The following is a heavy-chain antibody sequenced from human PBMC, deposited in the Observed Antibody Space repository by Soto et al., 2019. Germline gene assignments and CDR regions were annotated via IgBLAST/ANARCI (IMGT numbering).Heavy chain of an antibody. D-gene: IGHD6-19*01. CDR3: ARVKGIAGAHKHLDY. Sequence: CADSGFTFSSYSMNWVRQAPGKGLEWVSSISSSSSYIYYADSVKGRFTISRDNAKNSLYLQRNSLRAEDTAVYYCARVKGIAGAHKHLDYWGPGTLVTVSS. CDR1: GFTFSSYS. V-gene: IGHV3-21*01. J-gene: IGHJ4*02. CDR2: ISSSSSYI.